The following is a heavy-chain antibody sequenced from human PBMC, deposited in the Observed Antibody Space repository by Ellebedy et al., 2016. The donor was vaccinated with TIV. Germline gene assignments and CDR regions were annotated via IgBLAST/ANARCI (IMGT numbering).Heavy chain of an antibody. CDR2: ISSSGTPI. D-gene: IGHD6-25*01. J-gene: IGHJ5*02. Sequence: GGSLRLSCAASGFIFSDYYMSWIRQAPGKGLEWISYISSSGTPIYYADSVKGRFTISRDNAKNSLDLQMNSLRADDTAVDYCARDTRFIDQRHNWFDPWGQGAQVTVSS. CDR3: ARDTRFIDQRHNWFDP. CDR1: GFIFSDYY. V-gene: IGHV3-11*01.